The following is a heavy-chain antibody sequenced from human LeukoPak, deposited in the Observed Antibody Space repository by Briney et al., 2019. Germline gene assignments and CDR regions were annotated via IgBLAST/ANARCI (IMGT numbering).Heavy chain of an antibody. CDR3: ARDRTTSMDV. J-gene: IGHJ6*02. Sequence: GGSLRLSCAASAVTFSNYWMYWVRQAPGKGLVWVSRINSDGSSTRYADSVKGRFTISRDNAKNTLYLQMNSLRAEDTAVYYCARDRTTSMDVWGQGTTVTVSS. CDR2: INSDGSST. V-gene: IGHV3-74*01. D-gene: IGHD4-17*01. CDR1: AVTFSNYW.